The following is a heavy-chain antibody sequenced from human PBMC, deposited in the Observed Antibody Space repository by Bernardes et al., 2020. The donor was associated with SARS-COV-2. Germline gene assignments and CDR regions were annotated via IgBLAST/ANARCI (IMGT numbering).Heavy chain of an antibody. CDR1: GYSFTSYW. Sequence: GESLKISCKGSGYSFTSYWIGWVRQMPGKGLEWMGIIYPGDSDTRYSPSFQGQVTISADKSISTAYLQWSSLKASDTAMYYCARDVSGTPNYYYYGMDVWGQGTTVTVSS. V-gene: IGHV5-51*01. CDR3: ARDVSGTPNYYYYGMDV. J-gene: IGHJ6*02. D-gene: IGHD6-19*01. CDR2: IYPGDSDT.